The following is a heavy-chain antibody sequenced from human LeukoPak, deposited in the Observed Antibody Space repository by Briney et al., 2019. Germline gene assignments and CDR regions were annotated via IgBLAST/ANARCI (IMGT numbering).Heavy chain of an antibody. Sequence: ASLKVSCKASGYTFTNYYIHWVRQAPGQGLEWMVIINCGTDDITYAREFEGGVTMTKDTSTSTVYMELGSLRSEDTAVYYCVREVLSNFDYWGQGTLVSVSS. CDR2: INCGTDDI. V-gene: IGHV1-46*01. CDR1: GYTFTNYY. J-gene: IGHJ4*02. CDR3: VREVLSNFDY.